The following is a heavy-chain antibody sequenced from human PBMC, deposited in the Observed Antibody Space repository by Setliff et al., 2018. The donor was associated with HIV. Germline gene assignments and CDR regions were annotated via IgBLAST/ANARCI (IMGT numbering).Heavy chain of an antibody. J-gene: IGHJ4*02. D-gene: IGHD6-19*01. CDR1: GFTFKTDA. V-gene: IGHV3-33*01. Sequence: GGSLRLSCAASGFTFKTDAMHWVRQAPGKGLEWVAFIWYDGSNKEYGDSVKGRFTISRDNSKNMVYLEMNNLRGEDSAVYYCARDPAMSGWALADWGQGTQVTVSS. CDR3: ARDPAMSGWALAD. CDR2: IWYDGSNK.